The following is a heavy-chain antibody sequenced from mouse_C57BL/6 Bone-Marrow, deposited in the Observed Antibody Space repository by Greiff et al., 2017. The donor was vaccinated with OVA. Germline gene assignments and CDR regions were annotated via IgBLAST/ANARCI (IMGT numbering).Heavy chain of an antibody. CDR2: IDPNSGGT. J-gene: IGHJ2*01. Sequence: QVQLQQPGAELVKPGASVKLSCKASGYTFTSYWMHWVKQRPGRGLEWIGSIDPNSGGTKYNQKFKSKATLTVDKPSSTAYMQLSSLTSEDSAVYYCARCDDSYVFDYWGQGTTLTVSS. CDR3: ARCDDSYVFDY. CDR1: GYTFTSYW. D-gene: IGHD1-1*01. V-gene: IGHV1-72*01.